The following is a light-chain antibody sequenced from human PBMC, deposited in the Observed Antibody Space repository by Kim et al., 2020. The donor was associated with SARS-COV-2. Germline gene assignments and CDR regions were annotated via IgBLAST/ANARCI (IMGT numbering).Light chain of an antibody. CDR1: NLDDKS. CDR3: QAWDSREAV. V-gene: IGLV3-1*01. J-gene: IGLJ3*02. Sequence: SYELTQPPSVSVSPGQIASITCSGDNLDDKSVCWYHQKPGQSPVVVIYRDNRRPSGIPERFSGSNSGNTATLTISGTQALDEGDYYCQAWDSREAVFGGG. CDR2: RDN.